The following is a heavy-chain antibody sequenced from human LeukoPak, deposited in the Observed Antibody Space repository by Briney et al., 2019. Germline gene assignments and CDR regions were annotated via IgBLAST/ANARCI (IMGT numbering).Heavy chain of an antibody. J-gene: IGHJ4*02. CDR3: ARGSGGSFHSGIHY. V-gene: IGHV1-69*13. CDR1: GYIFISYA. D-gene: IGHD1-26*01. CDR2: IIPIFGTA. Sequence: ASVKVSCKASGYIFISYAITWVRQAPGQGLEWMGGIIPIFGTANYAQKFQGRVTITADESTSTAYMELSSLRSEDTAVYYCARGSGGSFHSGIHYWGQGTLVTVSS.